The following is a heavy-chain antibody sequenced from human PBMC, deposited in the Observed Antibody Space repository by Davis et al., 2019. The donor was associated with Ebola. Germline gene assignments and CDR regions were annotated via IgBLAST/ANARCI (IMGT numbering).Heavy chain of an antibody. D-gene: IGHD7-27*01. CDR1: GGSFSGYY. Sequence: SETLSLTCAVYGGSFSGYYWSWIRQPPGKGLEWIEEINHSGSTNYNPSLKSRVTISVDTSKNQFSLKLSSVTAADTAVYYCARELGIKYWYFDLWGRGTLVTVSS. V-gene: IGHV4-34*09. J-gene: IGHJ2*01. CDR2: INHSGST. CDR3: ARELGIKYWYFDL.